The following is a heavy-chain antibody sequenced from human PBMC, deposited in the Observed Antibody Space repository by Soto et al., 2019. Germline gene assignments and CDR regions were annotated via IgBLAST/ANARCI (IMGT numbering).Heavy chain of an antibody. V-gene: IGHV4-34*01. D-gene: IGHD3-22*01. J-gene: IGHJ4*02. CDR2: INQSGGT. CDR1: GGSFSGYY. Sequence: SETLSLTCAVYGGSFSGYYWSWVRQTPGKGLEWIGEINQSGGTNYNPSLKSRVTMSVDTSKNQCSLKVNSVTVADTAVFYCARELGYFDSVALDSWGGGTLVTVPS. CDR3: ARELGYFDSVALDS.